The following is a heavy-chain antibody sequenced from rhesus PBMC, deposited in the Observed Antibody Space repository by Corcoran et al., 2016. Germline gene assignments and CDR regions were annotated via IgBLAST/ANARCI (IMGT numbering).Heavy chain of an antibody. V-gene: IGHV4-169*02. CDR1: GGSISSSY. J-gene: IGHJ4*01. D-gene: IGHD6-13*01. CDR3: ARDSSWLYFDY. Sequence: QLQLQESGPGLVKPSETLSVTCAVSGGSISSSYWSWIRQAPGKGLEWIGYIYGSGSSTNYNPSLKNRVTISKDTSKNQFSLKLSSVTAADTAVYYCARDSSWLYFDYWGQGVLVTVSS. CDR2: IYGSGSST.